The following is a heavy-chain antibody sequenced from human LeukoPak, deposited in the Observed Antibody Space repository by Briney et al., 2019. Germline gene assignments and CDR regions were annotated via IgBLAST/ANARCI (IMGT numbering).Heavy chain of an antibody. CDR3: ARHPVRGLIGSFDY. D-gene: IGHD3-10*01. J-gene: IGHJ4*02. CDR1: GYSFTSYW. Sequence: GEYLKISCKGSGYSFTSYWIGWVRQMPGKGLEWMGIIYPGDSDTRYSPSFQGQVTISVDKSVSTAYLQWSSLKASDTAMYYCARHPVRGLIGSFDYWGQGSLVTVSS. V-gene: IGHV5-51*01. CDR2: IYPGDSDT.